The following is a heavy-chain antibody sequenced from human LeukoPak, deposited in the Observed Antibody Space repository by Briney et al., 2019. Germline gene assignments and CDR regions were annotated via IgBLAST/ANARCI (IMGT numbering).Heavy chain of an antibody. Sequence: GGSLRLSCAASGFTFSNYAMSWVRQAPGKGLEWVSSISSSSSYIYYADSVKGRFTISRDNAKNSLYLQMNSLRAEDTAVYYCARGGLLWFGESTHYYYMDVWGKGTTVTISS. D-gene: IGHD3-10*01. J-gene: IGHJ6*03. CDR1: GFTFSNYA. CDR3: ARGGLLWFGESTHYYYMDV. CDR2: ISSSSSYI. V-gene: IGHV3-21*01.